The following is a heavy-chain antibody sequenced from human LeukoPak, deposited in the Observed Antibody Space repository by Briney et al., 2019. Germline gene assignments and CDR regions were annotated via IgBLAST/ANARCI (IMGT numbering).Heavy chain of an antibody. Sequence: PSETLSLTCTVSGGSISSGGYYWSWIRQHPGKGLEWIGYIYYSGSTYYNPSLKSRVTISVDTSKNQFSLELSSVTAADTAVYYCARVVTTNYYYYMDVWGKGTTVTVSS. J-gene: IGHJ6*03. CDR2: IYYSGST. D-gene: IGHD1-14*01. CDR3: ARVVTTNYYYYMDV. V-gene: IGHV4-31*03. CDR1: GGSISSGGYY.